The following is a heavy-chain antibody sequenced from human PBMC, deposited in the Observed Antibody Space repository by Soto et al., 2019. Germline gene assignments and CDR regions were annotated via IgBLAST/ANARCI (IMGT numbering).Heavy chain of an antibody. Sequence: GGSLRLSCAASGFTVSSNYMSWVRQAPGKGLEWVSVIYSGGDTHYADSVKGRFTVSRDNSKNTLYLQMNSLRAEDTAVYYCAREAAASFDYWGQGTLVTVSS. CDR2: IYSGGDT. J-gene: IGHJ4*02. D-gene: IGHD2-2*01. CDR3: AREAAASFDY. CDR1: GFTVSSNY. V-gene: IGHV3-53*01.